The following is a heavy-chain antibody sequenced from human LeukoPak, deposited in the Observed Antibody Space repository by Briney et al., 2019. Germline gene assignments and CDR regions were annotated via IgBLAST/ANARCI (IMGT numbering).Heavy chain of an antibody. CDR3: AKGTAMVTDYYYYYMDV. CDR2: ISSSTSTI. Sequence: GGSLRLSCAASGFTFSSYSMNWVRQAPGKGLEWVSYISSSTSTIYYADSVKGRFTISRDNSKNTLYLQMNSLRAEDTAVYYCAKGTAMVTDYYYYYMDVWGKGTTVTVSS. V-gene: IGHV3-48*01. D-gene: IGHD5-18*01. CDR1: GFTFSSYS. J-gene: IGHJ6*03.